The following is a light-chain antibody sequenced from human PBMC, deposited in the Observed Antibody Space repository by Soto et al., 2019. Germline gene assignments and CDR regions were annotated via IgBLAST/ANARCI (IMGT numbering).Light chain of an antibody. J-gene: IGKJ2*01. CDR3: QQYNNRPPYT. CDR1: QSVSSN. CDR2: GAS. V-gene: IGKV3-15*01. Sequence: EIVMTQSTATLSVSPGERATLSCRASQSVSSNLAWYQQKPGQAPRLLIYGASTRATGIQARFSGSGSGTEFTLTISRLQPEDFAVYYCQQYNNRPPYTFGQGTKLEIK.